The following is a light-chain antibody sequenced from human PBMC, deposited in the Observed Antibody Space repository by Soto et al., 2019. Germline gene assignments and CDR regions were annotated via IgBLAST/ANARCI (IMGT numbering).Light chain of an antibody. V-gene: IGKV1-12*01. CDR3: QEANSFPLT. Sequence: DIQMTQSPSSVSASVGDRVSITCRASQGISNWLAWYQQKPGRAPKLLISTGSSLQSGDPSRFSGTVSGTDFTLTISSLQPEDGETYYCQEANSFPLTFGGGTKVEIK. CDR2: TGS. J-gene: IGKJ4*01. CDR1: QGISNW.